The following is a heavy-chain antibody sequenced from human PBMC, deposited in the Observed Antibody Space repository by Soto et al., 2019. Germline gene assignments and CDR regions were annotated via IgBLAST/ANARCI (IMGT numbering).Heavy chain of an antibody. V-gene: IGHV1-8*02. J-gene: IGHJ4*02. Sequence: ASVKVSCKTSGYNFISSEISWVRQAPGQGLELMGWMNPHTGETDATRKFQGRLTMTRNTSINTAYLELSSLTSEDTAVYYCAKKHSGSSLAYWGQGTLVTVSS. D-gene: IGHD6-6*01. CDR1: GYNFISSE. CDR2: MNPHTGET. CDR3: AKKHSGSSLAY.